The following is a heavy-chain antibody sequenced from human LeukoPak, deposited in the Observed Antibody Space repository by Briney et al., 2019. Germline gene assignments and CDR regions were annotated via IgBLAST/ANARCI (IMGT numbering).Heavy chain of an antibody. V-gene: IGHV3-9*01. J-gene: IGHJ6*02. D-gene: IGHD3-10*01. CDR2: ISWNSGYI. CDR1: GFTFGDYA. CDR3: AKDNQGITMVRGVIRYYYGMDV. Sequence: PGGSLRLSCAASGFTFGDYAMHWVRQAPGKGLAWVSGISWNSGYIGYADSVKGRFTISRDNAKNSLYLQMNSLRAEDTALYYCAKDNQGITMVRGVIRYYYGMDVWGQGTTVTVSS.